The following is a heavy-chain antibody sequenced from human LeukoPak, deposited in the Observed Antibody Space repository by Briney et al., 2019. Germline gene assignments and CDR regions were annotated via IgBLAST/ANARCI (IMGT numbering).Heavy chain of an antibody. CDR3: ARDNMVRGLYYYYMDV. Sequence: SETLSLTCTVSGGSISSYYWSWIRQPAGKGLEWIGRIYTSGSTNYNPSLKSRVTMSVDTSKNQFSLKLSSVTAADTAVYYCARDNMVRGLYYYYMDVWGKGTTVTISS. D-gene: IGHD3-10*01. J-gene: IGHJ6*03. CDR2: IYTSGST. V-gene: IGHV4-4*07. CDR1: GGSISSYY.